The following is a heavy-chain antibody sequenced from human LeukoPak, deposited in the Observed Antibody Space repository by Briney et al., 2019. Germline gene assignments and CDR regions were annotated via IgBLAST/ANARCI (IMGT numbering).Heavy chain of an antibody. V-gene: IGHV4-59*01. J-gene: IGHJ3*02. CDR1: GGSISSYY. CDR2: IYYSGST. D-gene: IGHD6-19*01. CDR3: ARLTYSSGWYKGDAFDI. Sequence: PSETLSLTCTVSGGSISSYYWSWIRQPPGKGPEWIGYIYYSGSTNYNPSLKSRVTISVDTSKNQFSLKLRSVTAADTAVYHCARLTYSSGWYKGDAFDIWGQGTMVTVSS.